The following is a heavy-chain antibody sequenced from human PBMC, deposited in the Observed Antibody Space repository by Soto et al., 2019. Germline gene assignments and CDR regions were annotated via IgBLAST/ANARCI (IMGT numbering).Heavy chain of an antibody. Sequence: PSETLSLTCTVSGGSISSGDYYWSWIRQPPGKGLEWIGYIYYSGSTYYNPSLKSRVTISVDTSKNQFSLKLSSVTAADTAVYYCARVGRFLEWQKGDNWFDPWGQGTLVTVSS. CDR1: GGSISSGDYY. CDR2: IYYSGST. J-gene: IGHJ5*02. V-gene: IGHV4-30-4*01. D-gene: IGHD3-3*01. CDR3: ARVGRFLEWQKGDNWFDP.